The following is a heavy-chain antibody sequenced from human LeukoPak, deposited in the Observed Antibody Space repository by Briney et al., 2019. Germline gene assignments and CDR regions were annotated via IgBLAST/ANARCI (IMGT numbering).Heavy chain of an antibody. CDR1: GFTFSSYA. V-gene: IGHV3-23*01. CDR3: ARDRQTYYYDSSAYSSDY. Sequence: GGSLRLSCAASGFTFSSYAMSWVRQAPGKGLEWVSAISGSGGSTYYADSVKGRFTTSRDNSKNTLYLQMNSLRAEDTAVYYCARDRQTYYYDSSAYSSDYWGQGTLVTVSS. CDR2: ISGSGGST. J-gene: IGHJ4*02. D-gene: IGHD3-22*01.